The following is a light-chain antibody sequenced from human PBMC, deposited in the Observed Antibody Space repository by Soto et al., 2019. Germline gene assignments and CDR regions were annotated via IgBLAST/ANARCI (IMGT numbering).Light chain of an antibody. CDR1: QSVSSSY. CDR3: QQFDGSPET. Sequence: EIVLTQSPGTLSLSPGERATLSCRASQSVSSSYLAWYQQQPDQAPRLLIYGATTRAPGIPDRFSGSGSGTDFTLTINRLEPEDFAVYYCQQFDGSPETFGQGTKLDI. J-gene: IGKJ2*01. V-gene: IGKV3-20*01. CDR2: GAT.